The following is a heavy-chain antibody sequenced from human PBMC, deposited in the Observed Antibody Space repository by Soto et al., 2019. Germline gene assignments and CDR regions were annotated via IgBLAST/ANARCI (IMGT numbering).Heavy chain of an antibody. CDR2: IYTDGSNT. D-gene: IGHD2-15*01. CDR1: GLTFNRYW. CDR3: AREFCSGGNCYTYYFDP. V-gene: IGHV3-74*01. Sequence: DVQLVETGGGVVPPGGSLRLSCAASGLTFNRYWMHWVRHAPGKGLVWVSHIYTDGSNTNYADSVKGRFTISRDNAKSTLFLQMNSLRDEDTAVYYCAREFCSGGNCYTYYFDPWGQGIPVTVSS. J-gene: IGHJ5*02.